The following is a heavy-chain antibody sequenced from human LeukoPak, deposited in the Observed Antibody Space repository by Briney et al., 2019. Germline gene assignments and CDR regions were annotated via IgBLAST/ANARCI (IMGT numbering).Heavy chain of an antibody. J-gene: IGHJ6*02. CDR2: ILYDGTNE. D-gene: IGHD3-10*01. CDR1: GFTFSTYG. V-gene: IGHV3-33*01. CDR3: ARDYGSGRGVEISYYHYGMDV. Sequence: PGRSLTLSCAASGFTFSTYGMHWVRQAPGKGLEWVAVILYDGTNEYYADSVKGRFTISRDNSKNTLYLQMNSLRAEDTALYFCARDYGSGRGVEISYYHYGMDVWGQGTTVTVSS.